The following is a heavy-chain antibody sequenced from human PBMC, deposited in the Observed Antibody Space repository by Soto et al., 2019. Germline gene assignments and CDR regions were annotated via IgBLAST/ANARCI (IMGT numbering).Heavy chain of an antibody. D-gene: IGHD3-3*01. V-gene: IGHV1-18*01. J-gene: IGHJ6*03. Sequence: VSVKVSCKAAGYTFTSYGSSWVRQAHGQGLEWMGWISAYNGNTNYAQKLQGRVTMTTDTSTSTAYMELRSLGSDDTAVYYCARPATKRITIFGVVKGTSYYYMDVWGKGTTVTSP. CDR3: ARPATKRITIFGVVKGTSYYYMDV. CDR1: GYTFTSYG. CDR2: ISAYNGNT.